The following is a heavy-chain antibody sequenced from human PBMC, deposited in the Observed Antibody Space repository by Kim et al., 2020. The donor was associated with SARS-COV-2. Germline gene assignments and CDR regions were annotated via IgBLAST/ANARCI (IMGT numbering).Heavy chain of an antibody. Sequence: SETLSLTCAVYGGSFSGYYWSWIRQPPGKGLEWIGEINHSGSTNYNPSLKSRVTISVDTSKNQFSLKLSSVTAADTAVYYCARESPIGWTYSSSSLGLLDYWGQGTLVTVSS. CDR2: INHSGST. V-gene: IGHV4-34*01. CDR3: ARESPIGWTYSSSSLGLLDY. D-gene: IGHD6-6*01. CDR1: GGSFSGYY. J-gene: IGHJ4*02.